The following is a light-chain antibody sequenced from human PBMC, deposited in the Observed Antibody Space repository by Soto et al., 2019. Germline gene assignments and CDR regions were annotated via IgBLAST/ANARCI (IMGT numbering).Light chain of an antibody. Sequence: DIQSTQPSSTLSASVGDRVTMTCRASQSISSWLAWYQQKPGKAHKLLIYKASSLESGVPSRFSGSGSGTELTLTISSLQPDDFATYYCQQYNSYSRTFGQGTKVDIK. V-gene: IGKV1-5*03. CDR2: KAS. CDR1: QSISSW. J-gene: IGKJ1*01. CDR3: QQYNSYSRT.